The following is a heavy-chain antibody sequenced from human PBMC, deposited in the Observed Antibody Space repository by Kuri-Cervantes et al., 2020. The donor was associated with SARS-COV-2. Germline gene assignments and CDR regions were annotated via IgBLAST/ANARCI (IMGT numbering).Heavy chain of an antibody. CDR3: ARPLDYYGSGSYINWFDP. D-gene: IGHD3-10*01. CDR1: GFTVSSNY. CDR2: IYYSGST. J-gene: IGHJ5*02. V-gene: IGHV4-39*01. Sequence: GSLRLSCAASGFTVSSNYMSWVRQPPGKGLEWIGSIYYSGSTYYNPSLKGRVTISVDTSKNQFSLKLSSVTAADTAVYYCARPLDYYGSGSYINWFDPWGQGTLVTVSS.